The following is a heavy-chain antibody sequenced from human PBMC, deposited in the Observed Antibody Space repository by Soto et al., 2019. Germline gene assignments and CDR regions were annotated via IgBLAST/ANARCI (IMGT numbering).Heavy chain of an antibody. D-gene: IGHD6-25*01. V-gene: IGHV3-30-3*01. Sequence: PGGSLRLSCAASGFTFSSYAMHWVRHAPGKGLEWVALISFDGSDKYYADSVKGRFTISRDNSKNMLYLQMNSLRVGDTAVYYCAREPVRRLQGPDHYYFGMDVWGQGTTVTVSS. CDR2: ISFDGSDK. J-gene: IGHJ6*02. CDR1: GFTFSSYA. CDR3: AREPVRRLQGPDHYYFGMDV.